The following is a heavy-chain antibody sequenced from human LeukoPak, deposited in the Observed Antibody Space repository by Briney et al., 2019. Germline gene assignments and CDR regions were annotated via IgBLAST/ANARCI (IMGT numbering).Heavy chain of an antibody. Sequence: SVKVSCKASGYTFTSYGISWVRQAPGQGLEWMGWIIPIFGIANYAQKFQGRVTITADKSTSTAYMELSSLRSEDTAVYYCARGPWYYDSSGPSDRYFQHWGQGTLVTVSS. CDR1: GYTFTSYG. CDR2: IIPIFGIA. CDR3: ARGPWYYDSSGPSDRYFQH. V-gene: IGHV1-69*10. D-gene: IGHD3-22*01. J-gene: IGHJ1*01.